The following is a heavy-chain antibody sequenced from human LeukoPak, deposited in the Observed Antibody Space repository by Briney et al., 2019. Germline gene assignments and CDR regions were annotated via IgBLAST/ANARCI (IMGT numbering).Heavy chain of an antibody. CDR1: GYTFTSYA. Sequence: ASVKVSCKASGYTFTSYAMNWVRQAPGQGLEWMGWINPNSGGTNYAQKFQGRVTMTRDTSISTAYMELSRLRSDDTAVYYCATYYYDSSGYYSDYWGQGTLVTVSS. CDR2: INPNSGGT. V-gene: IGHV1-2*02. J-gene: IGHJ4*02. D-gene: IGHD3-22*01. CDR3: ATYYYDSSGYYSDY.